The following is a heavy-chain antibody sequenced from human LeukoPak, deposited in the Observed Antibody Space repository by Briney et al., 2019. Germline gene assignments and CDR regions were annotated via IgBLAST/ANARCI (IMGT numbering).Heavy chain of an antibody. D-gene: IGHD6-13*01. CDR3: ARGKIAAAEKGNWFDP. Sequence: SETLSLTCAVYGGSFSGYYWSWIRQPPGKGLEWIGEINHSGSTNYNPSLKSRVTISVDTSKNQFSLKLSSVTAADTAVYYCARGKIAAAEKGNWFDPWGQGTLVTVSS. CDR1: GGSFSGYY. V-gene: IGHV4-34*01. CDR2: INHSGST. J-gene: IGHJ5*02.